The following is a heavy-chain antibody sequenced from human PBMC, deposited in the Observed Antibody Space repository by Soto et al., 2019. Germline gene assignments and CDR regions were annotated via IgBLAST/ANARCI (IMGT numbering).Heavy chain of an antibody. J-gene: IGHJ6*02. Sequence: SVKVSCKASGGTFSSYAISWVRQAPGQGLEWMGGIIPIFGTANYAQKFQGRVTITADESTSTAYMELSSLRSEDTAVYYCARYCSSTSCRNYYYYGMDVWGQGTTVTVYS. V-gene: IGHV1-69*13. CDR2: IIPIFGTA. CDR1: GGTFSSYA. CDR3: ARYCSSTSCRNYYYYGMDV. D-gene: IGHD2-2*01.